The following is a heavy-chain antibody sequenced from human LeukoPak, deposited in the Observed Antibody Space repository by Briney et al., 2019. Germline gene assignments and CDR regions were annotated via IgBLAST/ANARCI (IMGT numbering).Heavy chain of an antibody. CDR2: IYPGDSDT. J-gene: IGHJ5*02. CDR1: GYSFTSYW. Sequence: GESLKISCKGSGYSFTSYWIGWVRQMPGKALEWMGVIYPGDSDTRYSPSFQGQVTISADKSISTAYLQWSSPKASDTAMYYCARHGIDYVWGSYRPDWFDPWGQGTLVTVSS. CDR3: ARHGIDYVWGSYRPDWFDP. D-gene: IGHD3-16*02. V-gene: IGHV5-51*01.